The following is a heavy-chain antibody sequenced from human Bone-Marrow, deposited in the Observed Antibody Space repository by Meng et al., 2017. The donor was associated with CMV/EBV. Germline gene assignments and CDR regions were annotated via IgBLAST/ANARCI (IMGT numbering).Heavy chain of an antibody. CDR3: AKESQYSGSPVDY. J-gene: IGHJ4*02. CDR2: INTDGSVT. CDR1: GFTFSTYW. Sequence: GESLKISCAASGFTFSTYWMHWVRQVPGKGLVWVSRINTDGSVTNYADAVRGRFTISRDNSKNTLYLQMSSLRAEDTAVYYCAKESQYSGSPVDYWGQGTLVTVSS. D-gene: IGHD1-26*01. V-gene: IGHV3-74*01.